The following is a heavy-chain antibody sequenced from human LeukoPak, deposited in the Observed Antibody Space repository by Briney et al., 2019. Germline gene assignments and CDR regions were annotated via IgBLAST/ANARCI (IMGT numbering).Heavy chain of an antibody. CDR1: GFTFSNYW. V-gene: IGHV3-30*02. J-gene: IGHJ4*02. CDR2: IRYDGSNK. D-gene: IGHD4-17*01. Sequence: PGGSLRLSCTASGFTFSNYWMSWVRQAPGKGLEWVAFIRYDGSNKYYADSVKGRFTISRDNSKNTLYLQMNSLRAEDTAVYYCAKSPDDYGDLYFDYWGQGTLVTVSS. CDR3: AKSPDDYGDLYFDY.